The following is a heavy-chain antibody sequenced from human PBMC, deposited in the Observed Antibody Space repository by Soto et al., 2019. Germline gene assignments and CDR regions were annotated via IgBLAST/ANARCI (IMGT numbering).Heavy chain of an antibody. Sequence: ASVKVSCKASGGTFRNLAINWVRQAPGQGLEWMGGFIPIIGGGVNAQKFQGRVTITSDESTSTAYMELSSLKSEDTAMYFCARRSVSHSNAFDFWGQGTMVTVSS. CDR1: GGTFRNLA. CDR3: ARRSVSHSNAFDF. D-gene: IGHD2-15*01. J-gene: IGHJ3*01. V-gene: IGHV1-69*13. CDR2: FIPIIGGG.